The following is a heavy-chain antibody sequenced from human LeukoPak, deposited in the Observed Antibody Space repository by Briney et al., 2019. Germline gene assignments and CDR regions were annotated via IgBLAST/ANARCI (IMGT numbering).Heavy chain of an antibody. CDR1: GFTFSNAW. J-gene: IGHJ4*02. CDR3: TTVIMGAPKDDY. D-gene: IGHD1-26*01. Sequence: GGSLRLSCAASGFTFSNAWMSWVRQAPGKGLEWVGRFRSKTDGGTIDYAAPVKGRFTISRDDSRNTLYLRMNSLKTEDTAVYYCTTVIMGAPKDDYWGQGTLVTVSS. CDR2: FRSKTDGGTI. V-gene: IGHV3-15*05.